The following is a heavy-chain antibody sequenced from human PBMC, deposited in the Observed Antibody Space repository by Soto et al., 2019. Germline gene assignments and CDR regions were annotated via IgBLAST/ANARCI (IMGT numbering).Heavy chain of an antibody. Sequence: SKTLSLTCAVSGGSISSGGYSWSWIRQPPGKGLEWIGYIYHSGSTYYNPSLKSRVTISVDRSKNQFSLKLSSVTAADTAVYYCATTHLTGGYFDYWGQGTLVTVSS. J-gene: IGHJ4*02. V-gene: IGHV4-30-2*01. CDR1: GGSISSGGYS. D-gene: IGHD7-27*01. CDR3: ATTHLTGGYFDY. CDR2: IYHSGST.